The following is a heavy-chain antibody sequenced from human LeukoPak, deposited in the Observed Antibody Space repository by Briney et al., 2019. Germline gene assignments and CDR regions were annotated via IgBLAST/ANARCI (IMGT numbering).Heavy chain of an antibody. CDR1: GYTFTAYY. Sequence: ASVKVSCKASGYTFTAYYMHRVRQAPGQGLEWMGWINPKSGGTNYPQKFQGRVTMTRDTSISTAYMELSRLRSDDTAVYYCARGIYGGNSPLVDYWGQGTLVTVSS. CDR2: INPKSGGT. D-gene: IGHD4-23*01. V-gene: IGHV1-2*02. J-gene: IGHJ4*02. CDR3: ARGIYGGNSPLVDY.